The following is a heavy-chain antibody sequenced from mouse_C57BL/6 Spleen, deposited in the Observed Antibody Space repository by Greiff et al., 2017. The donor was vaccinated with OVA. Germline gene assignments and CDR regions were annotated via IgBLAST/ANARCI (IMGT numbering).Heavy chain of an antibody. CDR2: IDPSDSYT. CDR1: GYTFTSYW. CDR3: ARTAQAPFAY. V-gene: IGHV1-69*01. Sequence: QVQLQQPGAELVMPGASVKLSCKASGYTFTSYWMHWVKQRPGQGLEWIGEIDPSDSYTNYNQKFKGKSTVTVDKSSSTAYMQLSSLTSEDSAVYYCARTAQAPFAYWGQGTLVTVSA. J-gene: IGHJ3*01. D-gene: IGHD3-2*02.